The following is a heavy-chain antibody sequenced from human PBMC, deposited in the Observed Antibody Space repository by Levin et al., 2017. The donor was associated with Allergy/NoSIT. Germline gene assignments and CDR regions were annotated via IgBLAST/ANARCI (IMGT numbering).Heavy chain of an antibody. CDR1: GGSFSGYY. D-gene: IGHD1-7*01. CDR2: INHSGST. Sequence: SQTLSLTCAVYGGSFSGYYWSWIRQPPGKGLEWIGEINHSGSTNYNPSLKSRVTISVDTSKNQFSLKLSSVTAADTAVYYCARGSPYLTITGTTFYFDYWGQGTLVTVSS. J-gene: IGHJ4*02. V-gene: IGHV4-34*01. CDR3: ARGSPYLTITGTTFYFDY.